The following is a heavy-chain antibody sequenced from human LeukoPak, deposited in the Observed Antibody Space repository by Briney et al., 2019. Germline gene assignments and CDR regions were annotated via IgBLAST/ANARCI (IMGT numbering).Heavy chain of an antibody. J-gene: IGHJ6*03. Sequence: GGSLRLSCAASGFTFSSYGMHWVRQAPGKGLEWVAVISYDGSNKYYADSVKGRFTISRDNSKNTLYLQMNSLRAEDTAVYYCARVVAPISDFWSGYGVNGNYMDVWGKGTTVTVSS. D-gene: IGHD3-3*01. CDR2: ISYDGSNK. CDR1: GFTFSSYG. V-gene: IGHV3-30*03. CDR3: ARVVAPISDFWSGYGVNGNYMDV.